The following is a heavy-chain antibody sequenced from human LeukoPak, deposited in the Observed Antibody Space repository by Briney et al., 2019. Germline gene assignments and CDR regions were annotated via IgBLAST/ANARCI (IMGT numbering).Heavy chain of an antibody. V-gene: IGHV4-39*01. D-gene: IGHD6-13*01. J-gene: IGHJ5*02. CDR1: GDPISSRSCC. Sequence: IPSETLSLTCTVSGDPISSRSCCWGWSRQPPGKGLERTGSIYYSGSTYYNPPLKSRVTISVDTSKNQFSLKLSSVTAADTAVYYCAGGIAAAGTGWFDPWGQGTLVTVSS. CDR3: AGGIAAAGTGWFDP. CDR2: IYYSGST.